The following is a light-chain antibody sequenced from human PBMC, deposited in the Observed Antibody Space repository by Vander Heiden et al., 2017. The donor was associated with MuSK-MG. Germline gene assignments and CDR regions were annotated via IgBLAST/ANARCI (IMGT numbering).Light chain of an antibody. CDR1: HIGTKT. Sequence: SYVLTQPPSVSAAPGRAARITCGGNHIGTKTVHWYQHKPGKAPVFVIYYDSDRLSGSAERFSGSNTGNTATMTISRVEAGDEVDYYWQVWDGDSEHSKVVVGGGTKLTVL. J-gene: IGLJ2*01. CDR3: QVWDGDSEHSKVV. V-gene: IGLV3-21*04. CDR2: YDS.